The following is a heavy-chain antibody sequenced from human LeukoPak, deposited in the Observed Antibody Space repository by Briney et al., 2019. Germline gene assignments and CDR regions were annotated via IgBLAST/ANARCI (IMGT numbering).Heavy chain of an antibody. J-gene: IGHJ4*02. D-gene: IGHD2-15*01. V-gene: IGHV5-51*01. CDR3: ARHCSGGSCYNFDY. CDR2: IYPGDSDT. CDR1: GYSFTSYW. Sequence: KYGESLQISCEGSGYSFTSYWIGWVRQLPGKGLEWMGIIYPGDSDTRYSPSFQGQVTISADKSISTPYLQWSSLKASDTAMYYCARHCSGGSCYNFDYWGQGTLVTVSS.